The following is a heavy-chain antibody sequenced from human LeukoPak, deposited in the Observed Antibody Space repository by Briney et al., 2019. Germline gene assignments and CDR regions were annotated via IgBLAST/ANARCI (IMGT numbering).Heavy chain of an antibody. CDR3: ARGASVSVLYYFYYYMDV. CDR1: GYTFTGYY. J-gene: IGHJ6*03. CDR2: INPKSGAT. Sequence: ASVKVSCKASGYTFTGYYMHWVRQAPGQGLEWMEWINPKSGATNYAQKFQGRVTMTRNTSISTAYMELSRLRSDDTAVFYCARGASVSVLYYFYYYMDVWGKGTTVTISS. D-gene: IGHD2/OR15-2a*01. V-gene: IGHV1-2*02.